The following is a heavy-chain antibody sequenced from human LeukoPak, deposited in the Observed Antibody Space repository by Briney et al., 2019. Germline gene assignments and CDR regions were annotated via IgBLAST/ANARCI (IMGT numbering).Heavy chain of an antibody. Sequence: SETLSLTCTVSGGSISRSYYYWGWIRQPPGKGLEWVGSVYYSGKTFYSPSLESRVTISVDTSKNHFSLKLSSVTAADTAVYYCARDGRTNSGGALFDYWGQGTLVTVSS. CDR3: ARDGRTNSGGALFDY. J-gene: IGHJ4*02. CDR2: VYYSGKT. CDR1: GGSISRSYYY. D-gene: IGHD1-26*01. V-gene: IGHV4-39*02.